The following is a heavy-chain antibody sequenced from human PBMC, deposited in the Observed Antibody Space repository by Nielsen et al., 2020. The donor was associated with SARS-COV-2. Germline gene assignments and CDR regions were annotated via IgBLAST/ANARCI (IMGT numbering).Heavy chain of an antibody. CDR1: GFTFDDYA. V-gene: IGHV3-9*01. J-gene: IGHJ6*02. D-gene: IGHD3-10*01. CDR3: AKDPSDGMDV. Sequence: SLKISCAASGFTFDDYAMHWVRQAPGKGLEWVSGISWNSGSIGYADSVKGRFTISRDNAKNSLYLQMNSLRAEDTALYYCAKDPSDGMDVWGQGTTVTVSS. CDR2: ISWNSGSI.